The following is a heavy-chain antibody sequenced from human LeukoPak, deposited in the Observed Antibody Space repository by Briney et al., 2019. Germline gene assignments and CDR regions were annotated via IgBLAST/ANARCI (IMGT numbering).Heavy chain of an antibody. D-gene: IGHD4-17*01. J-gene: IGHJ4*02. CDR3: ARASGDYARAYYFDY. Sequence: SETLSLTCTVSGGSISSYYWSWIRQRAGKGLEWIGRIYTSGSTNYNPPLKSRVTMSVDTSNNQFSLKLSSVTAADTAVYFCARASGDYARAYYFDYWGQGTLVTVSS. CDR2: IYTSGST. V-gene: IGHV4-4*07. CDR1: GGSISSYY.